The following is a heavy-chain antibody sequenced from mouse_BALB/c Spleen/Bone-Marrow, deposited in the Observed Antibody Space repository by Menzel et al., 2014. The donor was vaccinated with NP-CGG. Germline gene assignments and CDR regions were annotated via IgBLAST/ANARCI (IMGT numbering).Heavy chain of an antibody. CDR2: IRLKSNNYAT. CDR3: TRPRDGYSFAY. J-gene: IGHJ3*01. D-gene: IGHD2-3*01. CDR1: GFTFSNYW. Sequence: EVHLVESGGGLVQPGGSMKLSCVASGFTFSNYWMNWVRQSPEKGLEWVAEIRLKSNNYATHYAESVKGRFTIPRDDSKSSVYLQMNNLRAEDTGIYYCTRPRDGYSFAYWGQGTLVTVSA. V-gene: IGHV6-6*02.